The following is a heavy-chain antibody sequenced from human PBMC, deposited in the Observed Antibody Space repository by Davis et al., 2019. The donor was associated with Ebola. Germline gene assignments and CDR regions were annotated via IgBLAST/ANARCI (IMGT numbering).Heavy chain of an antibody. CDR2: IKSKTDGGTT. Sequence: GESLKISCAASGFTFSSYAMSWVRQAPGKGLEWVGRIKSKTDGGTTDYAAPVKGRFTISRDDSKNTLYLQMNSLKTEDTAVYYCTTGEVGATFDYWGQGTLVTVSS. CDR3: TTGEVGATFDY. V-gene: IGHV3-15*01. CDR1: GFTFSSYA. J-gene: IGHJ4*02. D-gene: IGHD1-26*01.